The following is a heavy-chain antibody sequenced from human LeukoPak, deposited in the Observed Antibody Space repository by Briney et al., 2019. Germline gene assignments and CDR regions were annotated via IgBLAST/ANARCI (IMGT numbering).Heavy chain of an antibody. D-gene: IGHD7-27*01. Sequence: SETLSLTCTVSGGSISSYHWSWIRQPPGKGLEWIGYIYYSGSTNYNPSLKSRVTISVDTSKNQFSLKLSSVTAADTAVYYCARGNRGSDFDYWGQRTLVTVSS. J-gene: IGHJ4*02. V-gene: IGHV4-59*12. CDR1: GGSISSYH. CDR2: IYYSGST. CDR3: ARGNRGSDFDY.